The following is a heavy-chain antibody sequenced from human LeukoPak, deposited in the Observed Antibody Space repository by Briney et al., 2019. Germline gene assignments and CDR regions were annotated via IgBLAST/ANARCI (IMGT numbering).Heavy chain of an antibody. CDR2: IIPILGIA. Sequence: SVKVSCKASGGTFSSYAISWVRQAPGQGLEWMGRIIPILGIANYAQRFQGRVTITADKSTSTAYMELSSLRSEDTAVYYCARGLSGSGKREYWGQGTLVTVSS. CDR1: GGTFSSYA. J-gene: IGHJ4*02. V-gene: IGHV1-69*04. CDR3: ARGLSGSGKREY. D-gene: IGHD1-26*01.